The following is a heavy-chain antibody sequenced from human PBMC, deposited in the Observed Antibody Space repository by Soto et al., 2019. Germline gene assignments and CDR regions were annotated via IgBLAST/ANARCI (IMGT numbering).Heavy chain of an antibody. CDR3: TRDASRDSSARGWFDP. Sequence: LGLSCAASGFTFRSFTMNWVRQAPGKGLEWVSTISSNSAYIYYTDALRGRFTISRDNAKNSLHLQMNSLRAEDTAVYYCTRDASRDSSARGWFDPWGPGTLVTV. J-gene: IGHJ5*02. V-gene: IGHV3-21*01. D-gene: IGHD6-13*01. CDR2: ISSNSAYI. CDR1: GFTFRSFT.